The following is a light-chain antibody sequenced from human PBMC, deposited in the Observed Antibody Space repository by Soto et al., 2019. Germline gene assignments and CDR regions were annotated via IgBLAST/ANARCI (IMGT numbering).Light chain of an antibody. V-gene: IGKV3-20*01. CDR3: QQYGSSPLT. J-gene: IGKJ4*01. CDR2: GAS. CDR1: QRVSSSY. Sequence: EIVLTQSPGTLSLSPGERATLSCRASQRVSSSYLAWYQQKPGQAPRLLIYGASSRATGIPDRFSGSGSATDFTLTISRLDPEDFAVYYCQQYGSSPLTFGGGTKVEI.